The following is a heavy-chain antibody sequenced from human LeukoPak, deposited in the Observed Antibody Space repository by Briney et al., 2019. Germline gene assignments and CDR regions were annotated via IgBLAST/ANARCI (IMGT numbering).Heavy chain of an antibody. CDR2: ISDTGNT. Sequence: GGSLRLSCAASGFTLSSYAMSWVRQAPGKGLEWVSAISDTGNTYHADSVKGRFTISRANSENTLYVQMNSLRAEDTAVYYCAKDLVTGSLDYWGQGTLVTVSS. CDR3: AKDLVTGSLDY. D-gene: IGHD3-10*01. CDR1: GFTLSSYA. J-gene: IGHJ4*02. V-gene: IGHV3-23*01.